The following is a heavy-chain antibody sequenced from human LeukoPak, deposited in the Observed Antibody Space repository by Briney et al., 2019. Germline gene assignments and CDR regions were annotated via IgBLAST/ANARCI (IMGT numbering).Heavy chain of an antibody. CDR3: ARAGPYCPSSTCYLPAYYYYMDV. V-gene: IGHV4-38-2*01. CDR1: GYSLSSGYY. J-gene: IGHJ6*03. D-gene: IGHD2-2*01. CDR2: FFCGETI. Sequence: PSDTLSLMCAVSGYSLSSGYYWGWIRQPPGKGLDWIGNFFCGETIYYNPSLKTRVAISVDASKNQFSLRLASMTAADTAVYYCARAGPYCPSSTCYLPAYYYYMDVWGKGTTVTVSS.